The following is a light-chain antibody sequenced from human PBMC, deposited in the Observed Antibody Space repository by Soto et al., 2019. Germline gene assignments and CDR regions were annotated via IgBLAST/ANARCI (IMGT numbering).Light chain of an antibody. Sequence: QSVLTQAQPPSASGTPGQRVTISCSGRNSNIGSNTVNWYQQLPGAAPNLLIYSNNKRPPGVPDRFSGSKSGASASLAISGLQTEDEADYYCAAWEDSLSGPVFGGGTKVTVL. CDR1: NSNIGSNT. CDR3: AAWEDSLSGPV. CDR2: SNN. J-gene: IGLJ2*01. V-gene: IGLV1-44*01.